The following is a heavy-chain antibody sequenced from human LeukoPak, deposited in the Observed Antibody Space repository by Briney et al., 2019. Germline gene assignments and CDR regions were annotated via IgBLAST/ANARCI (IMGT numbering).Heavy chain of an antibody. CDR3: ARDSLQSIAAAGDY. V-gene: IGHV1-69*05. Sequence: GSSVKVSCKASGGTFSSYAISWVRQAPGQGLEWMGGIIPIFGTANYAQKLQGRVTMTTDTSTSTAYMELRSLRSDDTAVYYCARDSLQSIAAAGDYWGQGTLVTVSS. CDR1: GGTFSSYA. J-gene: IGHJ4*02. D-gene: IGHD6-13*01. CDR2: IIPIFGTA.